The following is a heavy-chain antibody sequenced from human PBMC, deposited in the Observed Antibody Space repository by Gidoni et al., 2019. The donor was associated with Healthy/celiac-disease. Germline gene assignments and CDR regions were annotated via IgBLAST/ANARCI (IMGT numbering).Heavy chain of an antibody. CDR3: ARDCYYDSSGYYSQVNYYYGMDV. CDR1: GFTFSSYS. D-gene: IGHD3-22*01. Sequence: EVQLVESGGGLVKPGGSLRLSCAASGFTFSSYSMTWVRKAPGKGLEWVSSISSSSSYIYYADSVKGRFTISRDNAKNSLYLQMNSLRAEDTAVYYCARDCYYDSSGYYSQVNYYYGMDVCGQGTTVTVSS. V-gene: IGHV3-21*01. CDR2: ISSSSSYI. J-gene: IGHJ6*02.